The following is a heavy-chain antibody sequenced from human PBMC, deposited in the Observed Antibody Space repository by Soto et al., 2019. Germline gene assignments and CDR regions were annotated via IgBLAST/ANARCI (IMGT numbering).Heavy chain of an antibody. CDR1: GYSFTTYW. CDR2: INPGESDI. V-gene: IGHV5-51*01. D-gene: IGHD4-4*01. J-gene: IGHJ6*02. Sequence: GESLKISCKTSGYSFTTYWIALVRQMPGKGLEWMGIINPGESDIRYSPSFQGQVTISADNSISTAYLQWSRLKALDTAMYSCARHEQFYYYYYGMDVWGQGTAVTVSS. CDR3: ARHEQFYYYYYGMDV.